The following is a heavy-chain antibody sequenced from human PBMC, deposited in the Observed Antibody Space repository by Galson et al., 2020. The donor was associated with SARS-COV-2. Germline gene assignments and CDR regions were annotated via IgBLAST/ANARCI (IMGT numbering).Heavy chain of an antibody. D-gene: IGHD3-22*01. CDR1: GGSISTYY. Sequence: ETSETLSLTCTVSGGSISTYYWNWIRQSPGKGLEWIAYIHYSGTTHYNPSLKSRVSISVATSENQFSLRMSSVTAADTAVYYCARQGYYERVCYIAYYFDDWGQGTLVTVSS. CDR3: ARQGYYERVCYIAYYFDD. J-gene: IGHJ4*02. V-gene: IGHV4-59*08. CDR2: IHYSGTT.